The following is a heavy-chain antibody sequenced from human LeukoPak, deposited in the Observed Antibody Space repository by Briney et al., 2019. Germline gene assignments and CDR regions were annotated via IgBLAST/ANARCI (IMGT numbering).Heavy chain of an antibody. D-gene: IGHD2-21*02. CDR1: GFTFSSYS. CDR2: INWNGGST. V-gene: IGHV3-20*04. Sequence: PGGSLRLSCVVSGFTFSSYSVNWVRQAPGKGLEWVSGINWNGGSTGYADSVEGRFTISRDNAKNSQYLQMNSLRVEDTALYYCARAQTYGDSRLLLDYWGQGTLVTVSS. CDR3: ARAQTYGDSRLLLDY. J-gene: IGHJ4*02.